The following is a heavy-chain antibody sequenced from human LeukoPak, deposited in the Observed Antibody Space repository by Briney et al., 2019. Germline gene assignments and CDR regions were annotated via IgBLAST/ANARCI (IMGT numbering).Heavy chain of an antibody. J-gene: IGHJ6*03. V-gene: IGHV1-2*02. CDR3: AAALPVVPAAPPDYYMDV. D-gene: IGHD2-2*01. CDR1: GYTFTGYY. CDR2: INPNSGGT. Sequence: ASVKVSCKASGYTFTGYYMHWVRQAPGQGLEWMGWINPNSGGTNYAQKFQGRVTITADKSTSTAYMELSSLRSEDTAVYYCAAALPVVPAAPPDYYMDVWGKGTTVTVSS.